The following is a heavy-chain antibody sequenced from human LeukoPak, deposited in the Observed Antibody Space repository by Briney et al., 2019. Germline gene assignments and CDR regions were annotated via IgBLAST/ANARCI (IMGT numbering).Heavy chain of an antibody. CDR2: INPNNGGT. V-gene: IGHV1-2*02. D-gene: IGHD1-1*01. CDR1: GYTFTGYY. J-gene: IGHJ3*02. CDR3: ARFDDADAFDI. Sequence: ASVKVSCKASGYTFTGYYLHWVRQAPGQGLEWMGWINPNNGGTNYAQKFQGRVTMTRDTSIGTAYMEVNRLRSDDTAVYYCARFDDADAFDIWGQGTMVTVSS.